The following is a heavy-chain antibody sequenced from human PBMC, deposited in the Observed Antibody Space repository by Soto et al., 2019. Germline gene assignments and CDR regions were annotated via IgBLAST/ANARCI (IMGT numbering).Heavy chain of an antibody. V-gene: IGHV3-21*01. Sequence: GGSLRLSCAASGFTFSSYSMNWVRQAPGKGLEWVSSISSSSSYIYYADSVKGRFTISRDNAKNSLYLQMNSLRAEDTAVYYCARDRGWIQLWFECGMDVWGQGTTVTVSS. J-gene: IGHJ6*02. CDR3: ARDRGWIQLWFECGMDV. CDR2: ISSSSSYI. CDR1: GFTFSSYS. D-gene: IGHD5-18*01.